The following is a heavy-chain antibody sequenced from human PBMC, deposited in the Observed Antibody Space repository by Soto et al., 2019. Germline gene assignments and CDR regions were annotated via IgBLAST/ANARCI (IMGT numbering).Heavy chain of an antibody. CDR2: INHSGST. V-gene: IGHV4-34*01. D-gene: IGHD1-1*01. Sequence: SEALSLTCAVYGGSVSGYYWSWIRQPPGKGREWIGEINHSGSTNYNPSLKRRATISVDTSKDQFSLKLSSVTAADTAVYYCARGRVERTYYYYYYGMEVWGQGTTVNVSS. CDR1: GGSVSGYY. J-gene: IGHJ6*02. CDR3: ARGRVERTYYYYYYGMEV.